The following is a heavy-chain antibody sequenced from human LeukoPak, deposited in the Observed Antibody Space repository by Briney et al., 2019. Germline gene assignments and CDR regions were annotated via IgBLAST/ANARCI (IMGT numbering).Heavy chain of an antibody. CDR3: AKEWAGVKITMIVVAL. Sequence: GGSLRLSCAASGFTFSSYAMSWVRQAPGKWLEWVSTISGSGGSTYYADSVKGRFTISRDNSKNTLYLQMNSLRAEDTAVYYCAKEWAGVKITMIVVALWGQGTLVTVSS. D-gene: IGHD3-22*01. CDR2: ISGSGGST. CDR1: GFTFSSYA. V-gene: IGHV3-23*01. J-gene: IGHJ4*02.